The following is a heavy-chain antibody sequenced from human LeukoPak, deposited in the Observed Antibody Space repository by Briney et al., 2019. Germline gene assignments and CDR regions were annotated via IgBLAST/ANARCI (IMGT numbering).Heavy chain of an antibody. J-gene: IGHJ4*02. V-gene: IGHV3-48*01. D-gene: IGHD6-6*01. CDR1: GFSFSTYS. CDR2: ITSDSSSI. CDR3: ARGGSSSPSSFDY. Sequence: GGSLRLSCAASGFSFSTYSLNWVRQAPGKGLEWLSYITSDSSSIFYADSVKGRFTISRDNSKNTLYLQMNSLRAEDTAVYYCARGGSSSPSSFDYWGQGTLVTVSS.